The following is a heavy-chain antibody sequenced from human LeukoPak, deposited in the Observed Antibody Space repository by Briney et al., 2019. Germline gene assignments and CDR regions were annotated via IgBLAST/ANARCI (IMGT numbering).Heavy chain of an antibody. CDR2: IDYSGNT. CDR3: ARVLPPLRDYYYYYMDV. CDR1: GDSLSSRSYS. Sequence: PSETLSLTCSVSGDSLSSRSYSWDWIRQSPGKGLEWIGNIDYSGNTYSNPSLKSRVTMSLDASKNQFSLRLSSVTAADTAVYYCARVLPPLRDYYYYYMDVWGKGTTVTVSS. J-gene: IGHJ6*03. V-gene: IGHV4-39*07. D-gene: IGHD5-24*01.